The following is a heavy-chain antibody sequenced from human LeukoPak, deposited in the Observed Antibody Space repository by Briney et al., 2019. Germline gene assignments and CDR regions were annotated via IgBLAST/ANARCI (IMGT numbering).Heavy chain of an antibody. J-gene: IGHJ6*02. Sequence: GGSLRLSCAASGFTVSSNYMSRVRQAPGKGLEWVSVIYSGGSTYYADSVKGRFTISRDNSKNTLYLQMNSLRAEDTAVYYCARDPGVGGYNYGYYYYYGMDVWGQGTTVTVSS. CDR3: ARDPGVGGYNYGYYYYYGMDV. CDR1: GFTVSSNY. D-gene: IGHD5-18*01. CDR2: IYSGGST. V-gene: IGHV3-53*01.